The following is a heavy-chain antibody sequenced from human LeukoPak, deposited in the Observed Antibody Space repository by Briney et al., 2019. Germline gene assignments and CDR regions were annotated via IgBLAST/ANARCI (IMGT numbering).Heavy chain of an antibody. CDR3: ATYRRPTTDHIAAAGTGAFDI. CDR1: GGSIRSSDYF. CDR2: IYYNGNT. Sequence: SETLSLTCTVSGGSIRSSDYFWGWIRQPPGQGLEWIGSIYYNGNTYDNPSLKSRVTVSVSTSKNQFSLNLKSVTAADTAVYYCATYRRPTTDHIAAAGTGAFDIWGQGTMVTVSS. J-gene: IGHJ3*02. D-gene: IGHD6-13*01. V-gene: IGHV4-39*07.